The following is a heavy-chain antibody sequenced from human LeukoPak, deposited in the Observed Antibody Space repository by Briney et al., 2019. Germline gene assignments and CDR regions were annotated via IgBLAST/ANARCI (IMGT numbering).Heavy chain of an antibody. CDR3: ARDRDAHTQFDY. J-gene: IGHJ4*02. CDR2: INPNSGGT. V-gene: IGHV1-2*02. Sequence: ASVKVSCKASGYTFTGYYMHWVRQAPGQGLEWMGWINPNSGGTNYAQKFQGRVTMTRDTSISTAYMELRSLRSDDTAVYYCARDRDAHTQFDYWGQGTLVTVSS. CDR1: GYTFTGYY.